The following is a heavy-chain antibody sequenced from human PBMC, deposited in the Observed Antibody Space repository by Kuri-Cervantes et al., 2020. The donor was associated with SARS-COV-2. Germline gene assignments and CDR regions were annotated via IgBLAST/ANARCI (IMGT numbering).Heavy chain of an antibody. V-gene: IGHV3-23*01. CDR2: ISGSGGST. CDR1: GGSFGGYY. Sequence: ETLSLTCAVYGGSFGGYYWSWIRQPPGKGLEWVSAISGSGGSTYYADSVKGRFTISRDNSKSTVSLQMNSLGADDTAVYYCAKDHVGEGPFDYWGQGTLVTVSS. CDR3: AKDHVGEGPFDY. J-gene: IGHJ4*02. D-gene: IGHD1-26*01.